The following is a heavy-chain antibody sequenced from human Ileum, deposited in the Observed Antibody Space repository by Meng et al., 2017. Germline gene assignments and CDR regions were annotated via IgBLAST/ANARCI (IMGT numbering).Heavy chain of an antibody. V-gene: IGHV4-34*01. J-gene: IGHJ4*02. CDR3: ARGPGRGSGSGSFDY. Sequence: QVQLQQGGAGLLKPSETLSLACAVYGGSFSGYYWSWIRQPPGKGLEWIGYIYSSGSTYYNPSLKSLVSISVDTSKNQFSLKLSSVTAADTAVYYCARGPGRGSGSGSFDYWGQGTLVTVSS. CDR1: GGSFSGYY. CDR2: IYSSGST. D-gene: IGHD3-10*01.